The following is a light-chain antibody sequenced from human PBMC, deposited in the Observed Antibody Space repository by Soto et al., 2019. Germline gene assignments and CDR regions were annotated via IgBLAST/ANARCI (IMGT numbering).Light chain of an antibody. CDR1: QSVGNT. V-gene: IGKV3-15*01. CDR3: QQYGMWLWT. CDR2: DTS. Sequence: VMMTQSPATLSVSPGERATLSCRASQSVGNTLAWFQQRPGQAPRLLIYDTSTRATGIPDRFSGSGSGTEFTLTISSLQSEDFAVYYCQQYGMWLWTFGQGTKVDIK. J-gene: IGKJ1*01.